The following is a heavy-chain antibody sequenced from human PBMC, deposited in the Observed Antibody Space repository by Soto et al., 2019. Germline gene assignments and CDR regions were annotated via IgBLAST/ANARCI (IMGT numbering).Heavy chain of an antibody. CDR3: ARVRDPHLDHYGLDV. CDR2: LIPIYDEP. J-gene: IGHJ6*02. CDR1: GFTFNVYG. V-gene: IGHV1-69*06. Sequence: QVQLVQSGAEVQNPGSSVRVSCKTSGFTFNVYGIHWVRQAPGQGLEWMGGLIPIYDEPNYAQKFQGRVTITADKSTTTVYLELSSLRSEDTAVYFCARVRDPHLDHYGLDVWGQGTTVTVSS.